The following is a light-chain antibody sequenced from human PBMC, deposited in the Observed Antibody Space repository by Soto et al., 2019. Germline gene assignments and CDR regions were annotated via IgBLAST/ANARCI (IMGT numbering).Light chain of an antibody. CDR2: WAS. Sequence: DIVMTQSPDSLAVSLGERATINCKSSQSLLYSSNNKNYLIWYQQKPGQPPKLLIYWASTRESGVPDRFSGSGSGTDLTLTISSLQAEDVAVYYCQQYYNTPLTFGQGTKLEI. CDR1: QSLLYSSNNKNY. J-gene: IGKJ2*01. V-gene: IGKV4-1*01. CDR3: QQYYNTPLT.